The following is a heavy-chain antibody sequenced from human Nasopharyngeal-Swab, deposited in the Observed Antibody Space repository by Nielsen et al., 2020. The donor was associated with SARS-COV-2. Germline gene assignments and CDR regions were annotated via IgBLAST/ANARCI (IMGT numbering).Heavy chain of an antibody. CDR3: ARDAYSSRGLYYYGLDV. CDR1: GGSISSYY. V-gene: IGHV4-59*01. D-gene: IGHD6-13*01. Sequence: SEILSLTCTVSGGSISSYYWSWIRQPPGKGLEWIGYIFYSGSTNYNPSLKSRVTISVDTSKNQFSLKLSSVTAADTAVYYCARDAYSSRGLYYYGLDVWGQGTTVTVSS. CDR2: IFYSGST. J-gene: IGHJ6*02.